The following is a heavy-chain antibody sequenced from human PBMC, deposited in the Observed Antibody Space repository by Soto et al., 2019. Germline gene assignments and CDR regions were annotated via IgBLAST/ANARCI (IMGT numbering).Heavy chain of an antibody. Sequence: QAGGSLRLSCAASGFTFSSYAMSWVRQAPGKGLEWVSAISGSGGSTYYADSVKGRFTISRDNSKNTLYLQMNSLRAEDTAVYYCAKVRTYYYDSSGLDAFDIWGQGTMVTVSS. V-gene: IGHV3-23*01. CDR1: GFTFSSYA. CDR3: AKVRTYYYDSSGLDAFDI. CDR2: ISGSGGST. D-gene: IGHD3-22*01. J-gene: IGHJ3*02.